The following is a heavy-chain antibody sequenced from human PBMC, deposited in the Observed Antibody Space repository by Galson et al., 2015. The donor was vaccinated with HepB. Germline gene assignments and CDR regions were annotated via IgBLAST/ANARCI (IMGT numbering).Heavy chain of an antibody. CDR3: ARDTTTAKFGIDY. V-gene: IGHV6-1*01. D-gene: IGHD1-1*01. CDR2: TSYRSKWYN. Sequence: CAISGDSVSSTTAAWNWIRQSPSRGLEWLGRTSYRSKWYNDYAVSLKSRITINPDTSKNQFSLQLNSVTPEDTAVYYCARDTTTAKFGIDYWGQGTVVTVSS. CDR1: GDSVSSTTAA. J-gene: IGHJ4*02.